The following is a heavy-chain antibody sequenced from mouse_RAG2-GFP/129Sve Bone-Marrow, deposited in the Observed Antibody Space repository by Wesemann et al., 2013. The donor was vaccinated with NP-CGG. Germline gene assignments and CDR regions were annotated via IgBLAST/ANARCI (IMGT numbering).Heavy chain of an antibody. CDR2: IWGDGST. J-gene: IGHJ1*01. CDR3: ARELGPWYFDV. CDR1: GFSLTGYG. D-gene: IGHD4-1*01. V-gene: IGHV2-6-7*01. Sequence: SITCTVSGFSLTGYGVNWVRQPPGKGLEWLGMIWGDGSTDYNSALKSRLSISKDNSKSQVFLKMNSLQTDDTARYYCARELGPWYFDVWGAGTTVTVSS.